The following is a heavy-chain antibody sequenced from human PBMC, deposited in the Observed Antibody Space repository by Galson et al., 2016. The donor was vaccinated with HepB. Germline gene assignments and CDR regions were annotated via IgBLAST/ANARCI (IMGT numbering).Heavy chain of an antibody. CDR3: AKDPRLWSGYSEAFDI. Sequence: SLRLSCAAYGLPVSNDYMSWVRQAPGKGLEWVSAVSGSGGRTYYADSVKGRFTISRDTSEKMLYLQMHSLRVEDTAVYFCAKDPRLWSGYSEAFDIWGQGTMVTVSS. CDR1: GLPVSNDY. CDR2: VSGSGGRT. J-gene: IGHJ3*02. D-gene: IGHD3-3*01. V-gene: IGHV3-23*01.